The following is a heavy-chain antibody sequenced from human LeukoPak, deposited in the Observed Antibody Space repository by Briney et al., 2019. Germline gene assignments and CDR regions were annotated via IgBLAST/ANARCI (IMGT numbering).Heavy chain of an antibody. CDR1: GYTFTSYY. V-gene: IGHV1-46*01. J-gene: IGHJ3*02. Sequence: ASVKVSCKASGYTFTSYYMHWVRQAPGQGLEWMGIINPSGGSTSYAQKFQGRVTMTRDMSTSTVYMELSSLRPEDTAVYYCASDSEGSRSSQGIHYDAFDIWGQGTMVTVSS. D-gene: IGHD6-13*01. CDR2: INPSGGST. CDR3: ASDSEGSRSSQGIHYDAFDI.